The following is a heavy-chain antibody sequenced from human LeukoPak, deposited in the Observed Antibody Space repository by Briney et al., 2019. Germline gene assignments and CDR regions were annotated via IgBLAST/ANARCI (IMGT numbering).Heavy chain of an antibody. CDR2: ISGSGGSA. V-gene: IGHV3-23*01. D-gene: IGHD2-2*01. Sequence: GGSLRLSCAASGFTFTNYAINWVRQAPGKGLEWVSSISGSGGSAIYADSVKGRFTISRDNSENTVRLQMNSLRADDTAVYFCARRYCTSTSCYNFDYWGQGTLVTVSS. J-gene: IGHJ4*02. CDR3: ARRYCTSTSCYNFDY. CDR1: GFTFTNYA.